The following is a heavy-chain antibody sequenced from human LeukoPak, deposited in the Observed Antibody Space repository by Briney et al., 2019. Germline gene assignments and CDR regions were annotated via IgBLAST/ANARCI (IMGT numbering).Heavy chain of an antibody. V-gene: IGHV1-8*01. J-gene: IGHJ6*02. Sequence: GASVKVSCKASGYTFTSYDINWVRQATGQGLEWMGWMNPNSGNTGYAQKFQGRVTMTRNTSISTAYMELSSLRSEDTAVYYCARGGFKYPEQYMDVWGQGTTVTVSS. D-gene: IGHD2-2*01. CDR1: GYTFTSYD. CDR2: MNPNSGNT. CDR3: ARGGFKYPEQYMDV.